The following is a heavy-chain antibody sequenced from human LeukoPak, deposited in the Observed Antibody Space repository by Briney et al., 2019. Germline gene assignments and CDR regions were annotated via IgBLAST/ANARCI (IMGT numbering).Heavy chain of an antibody. CDR3: ARASSAKFDY. V-gene: IGHV4-59*01. J-gene: IGHJ4*02. CDR2: IYYSGST. CDR1: GGSISSYY. Sequence: SETLSLTCTVSGGSISSYYWSWIRQPPGKGLEWIGYIYYSGSTNYNPSLTSRVTISVDTSKNQFSLKLSSVTAADTAVDYCARASSAKFDYWGQGTLVTVSS. D-gene: IGHD6-6*01.